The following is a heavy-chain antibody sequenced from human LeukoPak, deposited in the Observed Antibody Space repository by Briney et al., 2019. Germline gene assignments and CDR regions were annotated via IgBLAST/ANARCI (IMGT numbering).Heavy chain of an antibody. CDR2: IYYSGST. CDR3: ARHDYSNNWFDP. Sequence: SETLSLTCTVSGGSISSSSYYWGWIRQPPGKGLEWIESIYYSGSTYYNPSLKSRVTISVDTSKNQFSLKLSSVTAADTAVYYCARHDYSNNWFDPWGQGTLVTVSS. D-gene: IGHD4-11*01. V-gene: IGHV4-39*01. J-gene: IGHJ5*02. CDR1: GGSISSSSYY.